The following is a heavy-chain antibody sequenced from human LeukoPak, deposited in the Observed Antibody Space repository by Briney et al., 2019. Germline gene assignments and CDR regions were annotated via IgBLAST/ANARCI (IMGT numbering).Heavy chain of an antibody. CDR1: GFTFSSYA. CDR3: ARAGSIIAAAGDYFDY. Sequence: GRSLRLSWAASGFTFSSYAMHWVRQAPGKGLEWVAVISYDGSNKYYADSVKGLFTISRDNSKNTLYLQMNSLRAEDTAVYYCARAGSIIAAAGDYFDYWGQGTLVTVSS. D-gene: IGHD6-13*01. V-gene: IGHV3-30*04. J-gene: IGHJ4*02. CDR2: ISYDGSNK.